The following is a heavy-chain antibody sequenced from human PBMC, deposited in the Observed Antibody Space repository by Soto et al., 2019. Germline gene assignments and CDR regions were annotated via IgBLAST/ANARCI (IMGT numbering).Heavy chain of an antibody. CDR1: GFTFSRAW. J-gene: IGHJ4*02. Sequence: EVQLVESGGGLVKPGGSLRLSCAASGFTFSRAWMNWVRQAPGKGLEWVGRIKSKTDGETIDYAAPVKGRFTISRDDSKNTRYLQMNSLETEDTAVDYCTTDHLVVVASFDIWGQGTLVTVSS. D-gene: IGHD2-15*01. CDR2: IKSKTDGETI. V-gene: IGHV3-15*07. CDR3: TTDHLVVVASFDI.